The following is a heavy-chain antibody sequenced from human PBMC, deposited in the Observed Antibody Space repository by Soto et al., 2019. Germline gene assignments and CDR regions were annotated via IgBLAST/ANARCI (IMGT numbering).Heavy chain of an antibody. Sequence: ASVKVSCKASGYTFTSYDINWVRQATGQGLEWMGWMNPNSGNTGYAQKFQGRVTMTRNTSISTAYMELSSLRSEDTAVYYCARARQLWLRGYFDYWGQGTLVTVSS. J-gene: IGHJ4*02. CDR2: MNPNSGNT. CDR3: ARARQLWLRGYFDY. V-gene: IGHV1-8*01. D-gene: IGHD5-18*01. CDR1: GYTFTSYD.